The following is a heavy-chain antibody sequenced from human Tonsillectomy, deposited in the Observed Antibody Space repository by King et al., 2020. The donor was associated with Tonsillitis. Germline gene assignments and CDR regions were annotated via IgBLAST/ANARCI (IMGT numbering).Heavy chain of an antibody. V-gene: IGHV4-4*02. J-gene: IGHJ4*02. Sequence: QLQESGPGLVKPSGTLSLTCAVSGDSISSNHWWLWVRQPPGKGLEWIGEIYHSGTINSNPSLKSRVTISIDTSKNQFSLKLNSVTAADTAVYYCARGSYGDYAGNWGQGTLVTVAS. CDR2: IYHSGTI. D-gene: IGHD4-17*01. CDR3: ARGSYGDYAGN. CDR1: GDSISSNHW.